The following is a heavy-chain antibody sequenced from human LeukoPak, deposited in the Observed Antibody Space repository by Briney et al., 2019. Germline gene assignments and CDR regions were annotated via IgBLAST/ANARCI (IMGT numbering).Heavy chain of an antibody. Sequence: ASVKVSCKASGYTFTSYDINWVRQATGQGLEWMGWMNPNSGNTGYAQKFQGRVAMTRNTSISTAYMELSSLRSEDTAVDYCAREGGGGIAAAATSDYWGQGTLVTVSS. CDR3: AREGGGGIAAAATSDY. CDR2: MNPNSGNT. D-gene: IGHD6-13*01. CDR1: GYTFTSYD. V-gene: IGHV1-8*01. J-gene: IGHJ4*02.